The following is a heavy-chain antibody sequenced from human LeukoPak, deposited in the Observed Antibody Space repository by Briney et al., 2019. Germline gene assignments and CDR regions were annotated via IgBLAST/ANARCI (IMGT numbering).Heavy chain of an antibody. V-gene: IGHV1-46*01. CDR1: GYSFTNYN. CDR2: IKPSGGDT. Sequence: GASVKISCKTSGYSFTNYNLHWVRQAPGQRLEWMGIIKPSGGDTSYAQHLQGRVTMTTDTSTSTAYMELRSLRSDDTAVYYCARDPLIHWFDPWGQGTLVTVSS. J-gene: IGHJ5*02. CDR3: ARDPLIHWFDP.